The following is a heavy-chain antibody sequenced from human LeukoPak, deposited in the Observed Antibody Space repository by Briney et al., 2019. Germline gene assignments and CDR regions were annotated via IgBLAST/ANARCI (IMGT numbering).Heavy chain of an antibody. D-gene: IGHD3-10*01. J-gene: IGHJ4*02. CDR2: INSGGDNT. CDR3: VKDSTTTWFGGDSK. Sequence: SGGSLRLSCAVSGFTFSSYAMSWVRQAPGKGLEWVSTINSGGDNTYYADSVKGRFTISRDNSKNTLYLQMNSLRAEDTAVYYCVKDSTTTWFGGDSKWGQGTLVTVSS. CDR1: GFTFSSYA. V-gene: IGHV3-23*01.